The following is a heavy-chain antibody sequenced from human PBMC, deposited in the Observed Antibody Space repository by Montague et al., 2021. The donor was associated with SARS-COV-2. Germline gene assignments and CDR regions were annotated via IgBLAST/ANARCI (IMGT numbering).Heavy chain of an antibody. J-gene: IGHJ6*02. V-gene: IGHV4-39*01. CDR1: GGSITSNSYY. D-gene: IGHD3-3*01. CDR3: ARWGEYYDSPYYYYAMAV. CDR2: IYYSGNT. Sequence: SETLYLTCTASGGSITSNSYYWGFIRQPPGKGLEWIGSIYYSGNTYYNPSLKSRVTISIDTSKNQFSLKVRSVTAADTAVYYCARWGEYYDSPYYYYAMAVWGQGTTITVSS.